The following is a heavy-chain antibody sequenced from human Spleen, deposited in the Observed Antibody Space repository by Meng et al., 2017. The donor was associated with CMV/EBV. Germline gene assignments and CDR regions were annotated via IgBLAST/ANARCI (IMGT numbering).Heavy chain of an antibody. V-gene: IGHV4-34*01. CDR2: ITHSGNT. CDR1: GGSFSDYY. J-gene: IGHJ4*02. D-gene: IGHD6-13*01. Sequence: SETLSLTCSVYGGSFSDYYWGWIRQPPGKGLEWIGEITHSGNTNYNPSLKSRLTISVDTSKKQFSLKLGSVTAADTALYYCARSSSWSHYDYWGQGTLVTVSS. CDR3: ARSSSWSHYDY.